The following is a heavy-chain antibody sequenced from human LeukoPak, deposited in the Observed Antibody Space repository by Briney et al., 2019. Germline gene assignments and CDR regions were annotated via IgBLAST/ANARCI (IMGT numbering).Heavy chain of an antibody. D-gene: IGHD2-21*02. CDR1: GFTFSDFY. V-gene: IGHV3-11*03. Sequence: IPGGSLRLSCAASGFTFSDFYMSWIRQAPGRGLEYISYISGTSSDTNYADSVKGRFAISRDNAKNSLYLQMNSLRAEDTAVYYCARTAREPDVRGQGTTVTASS. CDR3: ARTAREPDV. J-gene: IGHJ6*02. CDR2: ISGTSSDT.